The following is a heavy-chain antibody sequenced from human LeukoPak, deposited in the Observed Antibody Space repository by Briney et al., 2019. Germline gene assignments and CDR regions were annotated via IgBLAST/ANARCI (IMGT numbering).Heavy chain of an antibody. J-gene: IGHJ4*02. CDR2: ISYDGSNK. CDR3: ARVGSGWSLDY. Sequence: AGGSLRLSCAASGFTFSSYAMHWVRQAPGKGLEWVAGISYDGSNKYYADSVRGRFTISRDNSKNTLYLQMNSLRAEDTAVYYCARVGSGWSLDYWGQGTLVTVSS. D-gene: IGHD6-19*01. V-gene: IGHV3-30-3*01. CDR1: GFTFSSYA.